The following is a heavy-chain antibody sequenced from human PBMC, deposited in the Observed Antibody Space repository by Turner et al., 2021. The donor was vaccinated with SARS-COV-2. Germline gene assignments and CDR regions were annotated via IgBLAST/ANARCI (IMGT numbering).Heavy chain of an antibody. CDR3: AKDLGQLDWFDP. Sequence: VQLVESGGGVVTPGRSLRLSCAASGFTFSRYGMHWVRQAPGKGLEWVAVISYYGSNKYYADSVKGRFTISRDNSKNTLYLQMNSLRAEDTAVYYCAKDLGQLDWFDPWGQGTLVTVSS. D-gene: IGHD6-13*01. V-gene: IGHV3-30*18. J-gene: IGHJ5*02. CDR2: ISYYGSNK. CDR1: GFTFSRYG.